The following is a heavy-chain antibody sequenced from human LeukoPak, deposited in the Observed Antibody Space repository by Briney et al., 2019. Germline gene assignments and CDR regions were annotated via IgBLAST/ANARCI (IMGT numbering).Heavy chain of an antibody. CDR2: ISGSATDS. CDR3: ANLDSYYYGSRSPFDY. CDR1: GFTFSSYE. D-gene: IGHD3-10*01. V-gene: IGHV3-23*01. Sequence: GGSLRLSCAASGFTFSSYEMNWVRQAAGKGLEWVSGISGSATDSYYADSVKGRFTISRDNSKNTLYLQMNSLRAEDTALYYCANLDSYYYGSRSPFDYWGQGTLVTVSS. J-gene: IGHJ4*02.